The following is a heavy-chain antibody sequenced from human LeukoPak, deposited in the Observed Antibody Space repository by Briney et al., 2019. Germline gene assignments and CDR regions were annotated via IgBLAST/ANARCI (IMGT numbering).Heavy chain of an antibody. J-gene: IGHJ5*02. Sequence: ASVKASCKASGYTFTGYYMHWVRQAPGQGLEWMGWINPNSGGTNYAQKFQGRVTMTRDTSISTAYMELSRLRSDDTAVYYCAYSSGPVERFDPWGQGTLVTVSS. CDR2: INPNSGGT. V-gene: IGHV1-2*02. D-gene: IGHD3-22*01. CDR1: GYTFTGYY. CDR3: AYSSGPVERFDP.